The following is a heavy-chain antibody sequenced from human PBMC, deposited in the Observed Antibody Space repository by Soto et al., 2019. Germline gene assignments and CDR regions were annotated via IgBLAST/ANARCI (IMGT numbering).Heavy chain of an antibody. Sequence: QVQLQESGPGLVKHSQTLSLTCTVSGGSISSRDYYWHWIRQPPGKGLEWIGYIYYSGSTYNNPSLKSRVTISVDTSKNQFSLTLSSVTAADTAVYYCARGDPHYYDSSGYFRYWGQGTLVTVFS. CDR2: IYYSGST. V-gene: IGHV4-30-4*01. CDR3: ARGDPHYYDSSGYFRY. CDR1: GGSISSRDYY. D-gene: IGHD3-22*01. J-gene: IGHJ4*02.